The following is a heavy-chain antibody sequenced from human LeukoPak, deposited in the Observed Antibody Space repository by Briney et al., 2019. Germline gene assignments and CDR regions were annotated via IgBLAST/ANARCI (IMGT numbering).Heavy chain of an antibody. Sequence: GGSLRLSCAASGFTFSSYWMNWVRQAPGKGLVWVSRINSDGSNTKYADSVKGRFTISRDNFKNTLFLRMKSLRADDTAIYYCAKDFVVVPGNVNYFDSWGQGTLVTVSS. CDR3: AKDFVVVPGNVNYFDS. V-gene: IGHV3-74*01. CDR1: GFTFSSYW. D-gene: IGHD2-21*02. J-gene: IGHJ4*02. CDR2: INSDGSNT.